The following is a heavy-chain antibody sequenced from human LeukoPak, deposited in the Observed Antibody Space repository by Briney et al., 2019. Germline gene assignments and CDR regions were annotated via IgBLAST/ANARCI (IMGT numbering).Heavy chain of an antibody. CDR1: GYTFTSYG. J-gene: IGHJ4*02. D-gene: IGHD4-17*01. Sequence: ASVKVSCKASGYTFTSYGISWVRQAPGQGLEWMGWISAYNGNTNYAQKLQGRVTMTTGTSTSTAYMELRSLRSDDTAVYYCARDLEDYGEHEVYFDYWGPGTLVTVSS. V-gene: IGHV1-18*01. CDR2: ISAYNGNT. CDR3: ARDLEDYGEHEVYFDY.